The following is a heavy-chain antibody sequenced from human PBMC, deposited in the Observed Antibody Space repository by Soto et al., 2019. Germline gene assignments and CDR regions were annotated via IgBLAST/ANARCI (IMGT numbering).Heavy chain of an antibody. J-gene: IGHJ3*02. CDR1: GYTFTGYY. CDR3: ARGRAWNDVAFDI. D-gene: IGHD1-1*01. CDR2: INPNSGGT. Sequence: GASLKVSCKASGYTFTGYYMHWVRQSPGQGLEWMGWINPNSGGTNYAQKFQGWVTMTRDTSISTAYMELSRLRSDDTAVYYCARGRAWNDVAFDIWGQGTMVTVSS. V-gene: IGHV1-2*04.